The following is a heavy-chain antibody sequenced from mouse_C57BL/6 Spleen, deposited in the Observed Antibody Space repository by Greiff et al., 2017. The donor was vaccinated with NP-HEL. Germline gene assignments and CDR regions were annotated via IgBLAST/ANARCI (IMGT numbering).Heavy chain of an antibody. CDR2: IDPSDSYT. D-gene: IGHD4-1*01. CDR3: AGTGTIDY. J-gene: IGHJ2*01. CDR1: GYTFTSYW. V-gene: IGHV1-69*01. Sequence: QVQLQQPGAELVMPGASVKLSCKASGYTFTSYWMHWVKQRPGQGLEWIGEIDPSDSYTNYNQKFYGKSTLTVDKSSSKAYMQLSSLISEDSAIYFCAGTGTIDYWGQGTTLTVSS.